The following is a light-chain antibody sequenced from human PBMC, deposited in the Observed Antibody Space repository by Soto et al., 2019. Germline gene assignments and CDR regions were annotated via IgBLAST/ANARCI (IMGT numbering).Light chain of an antibody. V-gene: IGKV3-20*01. CDR2: GAS. CDR1: QSVSSSF. CDR3: QQYGSSSWT. J-gene: IGKJ1*01. Sequence: DIVLTQSPGPLSLSPVEIATLSCSASQSVSSSFLAWYQQKPGQAPRLLIYGASSRATGIPDRFSGSGSRTDFTLTISRLEPEDFAVYYCQQYGSSSWTFGQGTKVDIK.